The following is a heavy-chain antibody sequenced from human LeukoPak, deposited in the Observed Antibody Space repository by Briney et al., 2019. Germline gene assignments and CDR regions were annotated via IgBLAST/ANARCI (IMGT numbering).Heavy chain of an antibody. CDR1: GFTFSDYY. J-gene: IGHJ6*03. CDR2: ISSSGSTI. CDR3: ARDQGLPYYYYYMDV. D-gene: IGHD6-25*01. Sequence: GGSLRLSCAASGFTFSDYYMSWIRPAPGKGLEWVSYISSSGSTIYYADSVKGRFTISRDNAKNSLYLQMNSLRAEDTAVYYCARDQGLPYYYYYMDVWGKGTTVTVSS. V-gene: IGHV3-11*01.